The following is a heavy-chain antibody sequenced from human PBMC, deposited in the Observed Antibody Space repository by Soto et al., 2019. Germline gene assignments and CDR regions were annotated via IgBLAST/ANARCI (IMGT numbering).Heavy chain of an antibody. CDR2: IYYSGST. V-gene: IGHV4-30-4*01. D-gene: IGHD2-2*01. CDR3: ARVGSTNSYYYYGVDV. CDR1: GGSISSGDYY. Sequence: PSETLSLTCTVSGGSISSGDYYWSWIRQPPGQGLEWIGYIYYSGSTYYNPSLKSRVTISVDTSKNQFSLKLSSVTAADTAVYYCARVGSTNSYYYYGVDVWGQGTTVTVSS. J-gene: IGHJ6*02.